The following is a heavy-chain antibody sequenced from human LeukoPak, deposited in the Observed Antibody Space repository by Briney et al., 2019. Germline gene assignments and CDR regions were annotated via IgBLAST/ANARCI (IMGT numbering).Heavy chain of an antibody. CDR1: GYTFTGYY. J-gene: IGHJ4*02. Sequence: ASVKVSCKASGYTFTGYYMHWVRQAPGQGLEWMGWINPNSGGTNYAQKFQGRVTMTTDTSTSTAYMELRSLRSDDTAVYYCARDSSSSLDYWGQGTLVTVSS. CDR2: INPNSGGT. CDR3: ARDSSSSLDY. D-gene: IGHD6-6*01. V-gene: IGHV1-2*02.